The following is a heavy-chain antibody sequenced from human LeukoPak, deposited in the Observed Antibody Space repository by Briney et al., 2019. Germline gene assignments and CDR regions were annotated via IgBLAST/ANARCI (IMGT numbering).Heavy chain of an antibody. Sequence: SETLSLTCTVSGGSISSGGYYWSWIRQHPGKGLEWIGYIYYSGSTYYNPSLKSRVTISVDTSKNQFSLKLSSVTAADTAVYYCARSRDGYKFDYWGQGTLVTVPS. CDR1: GGSISSGGYY. CDR2: IYYSGST. V-gene: IGHV4-31*03. D-gene: IGHD5-24*01. CDR3: ARSRDGYKFDY. J-gene: IGHJ4*02.